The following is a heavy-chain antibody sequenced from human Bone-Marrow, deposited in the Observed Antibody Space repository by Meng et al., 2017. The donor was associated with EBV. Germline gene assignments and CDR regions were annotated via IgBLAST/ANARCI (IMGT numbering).Heavy chain of an antibody. D-gene: IGHD3-10*01. CDR2: LIPMFGAP. CDR3: ASESGRGYTPDY. V-gene: IGHV1-69*12. Sequence: GQVVQAGAEVKRPGSSVKVACKTSGGPFSSDAISWVRQAPGQGLEWLGGLIPMFGAPNYAQKFQGRVTITADESTSTHYMELSSLRSEDTAVYYCASESGRGYTPDYWGQGTLVTVSS. J-gene: IGHJ4*02. CDR1: GGPFSSDA.